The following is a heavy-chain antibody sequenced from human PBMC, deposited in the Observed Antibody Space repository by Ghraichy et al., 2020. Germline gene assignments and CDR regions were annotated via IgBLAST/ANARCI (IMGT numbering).Heavy chain of an antibody. CDR3: ARGVETLAAIWVFDY. Sequence: TLSLTCTVSGGSISSYYWSWIRQPPGKGLEWIGYIYYSGSTNYNPSLKSRVTISVDTSKNQFSLKLSSVTAADTAVYYCARGVETLAAIWVFDYWGQGTLVTVSS. CDR1: GGSISSYY. J-gene: IGHJ4*02. V-gene: IGHV4-59*01. CDR2: IYYSGST. D-gene: IGHD2-15*01.